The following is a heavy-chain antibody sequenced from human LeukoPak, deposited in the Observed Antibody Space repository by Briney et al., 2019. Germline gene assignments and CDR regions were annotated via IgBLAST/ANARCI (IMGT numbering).Heavy chain of an antibody. CDR3: ARENLAAAADY. V-gene: IGHV3-74*01. J-gene: IGHJ4*02. CDR2: IRDDGSMT. CDR1: EFTFSAYW. D-gene: IGHD6-25*01. Sequence: GGSLSLSCAASEFTFSAYWMHWVRQAPGKGLVWVSRIRDDGSMTNYADSVKGRFTISRDNAKNTLYLQMNSLRLEDTAVYYCARENLAAAADYWGQGTVVTVSS.